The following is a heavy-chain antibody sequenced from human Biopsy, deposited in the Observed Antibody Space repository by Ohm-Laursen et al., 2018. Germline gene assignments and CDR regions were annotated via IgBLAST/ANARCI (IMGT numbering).Heavy chain of an antibody. CDR2: IFYSANT. CDR3: ARLGSGDYFPSFFDF. J-gene: IGHJ4*02. V-gene: IGHV4-31*03. D-gene: IGHD5-12*01. Sequence: TLSLTCTVSGVSVNGGSYYWNWIRHHPGKGLEWIGNIFYSANTDYNPSLKSRVTISVDTSKNQFSLKLSSVTAADTAVYYCARLGSGDYFPSFFDFWGQGALVTVSS. CDR1: GVSVNGGSYY.